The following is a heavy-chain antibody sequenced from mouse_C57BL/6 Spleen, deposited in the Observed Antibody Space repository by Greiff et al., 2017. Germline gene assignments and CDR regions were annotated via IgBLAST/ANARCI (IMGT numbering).Heavy chain of an antibody. V-gene: IGHV1-18*01. D-gene: IGHD1-1*01. CDR3: ARGGYYYGSSTRYYYAMDY. CDR2: INPNNGGT. J-gene: IGHJ4*01. CDR1: GYTFTDYN. Sequence: EVKLQESGPELVKPGASVKIPCKASGYTFTDYNMDWVKQSHGKSLEWIGDINPNNGGTIYNQKFKGKATLTVDKSSSTAYMELRSLTSEDTAVYYCARGGYYYGSSTRYYYAMDYWGQGTSVTVSS.